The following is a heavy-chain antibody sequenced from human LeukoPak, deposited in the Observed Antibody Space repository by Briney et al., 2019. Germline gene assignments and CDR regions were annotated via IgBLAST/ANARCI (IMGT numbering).Heavy chain of an antibody. V-gene: IGHV3-30*19. CDR1: GFTFSSYG. D-gene: IGHD3-3*01. Sequence: GRSLRLSCAASGFTFSSYGMHWVRQAPGKGLEWVAVIWYDGSNKYYADSVKGRFTISRDNSKNTLYLQMNSLRAEDTAVYYCARGFRYYDFWSGYYKFGYYYGMDVWGQGTTVTVSS. CDR2: IWYDGSNK. CDR3: ARGFRYYDFWSGYYKFGYYYGMDV. J-gene: IGHJ6*02.